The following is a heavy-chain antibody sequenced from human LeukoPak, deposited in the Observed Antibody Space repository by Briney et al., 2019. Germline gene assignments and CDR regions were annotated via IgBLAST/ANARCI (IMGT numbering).Heavy chain of an antibody. V-gene: IGHV3-23*01. J-gene: IGHJ4*02. Sequence: GGSLRLSCAASGLTFSSYAMSWVRQAPGKGLEWVSAIRGSCESTYYADSVKGGFTIHRDNSKNRLYLQMNGLRAEDTAVYYCAKLFSGRYFGDYWGQGTLVTVSS. CDR2: IRGSCEST. CDR3: AKLFSGRYFGDY. CDR1: GLTFSSYA. D-gene: IGHD1-26*01.